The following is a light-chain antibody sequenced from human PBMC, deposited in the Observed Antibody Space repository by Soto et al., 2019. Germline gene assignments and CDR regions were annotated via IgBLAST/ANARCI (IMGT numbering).Light chain of an antibody. CDR2: TAS. V-gene: IGKV1-5*03. J-gene: IGKJ4*01. CDR3: QHYDCNSRLT. CDR1: QSISSW. Sequence: DIQMTQSPSTLSASVGDRVTITCRASQSISSWLAWYQQRPGKAPNLLIHTASTLKSGVPSRFSGSWSGTEFTLTVSSLQPDDSATYYSQHYDCNSRLTFGVNTEVEI.